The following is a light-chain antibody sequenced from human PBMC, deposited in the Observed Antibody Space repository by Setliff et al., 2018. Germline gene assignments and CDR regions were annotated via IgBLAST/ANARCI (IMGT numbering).Light chain of an antibody. Sequence: QSALTQPRSVSGSPGQSVTISCTGTSSEVGGYNFVSWYQQHPGKAPQLMIFEVSRRPSGVPDRFSGSKSDNTASLTVSGLQADDEADYYCSSYAGNYHYVFGTGTKV. J-gene: IGLJ1*01. CDR1: SSEVGGYNF. CDR3: SSYAGNYHYV. CDR2: EVS. V-gene: IGLV2-8*01.